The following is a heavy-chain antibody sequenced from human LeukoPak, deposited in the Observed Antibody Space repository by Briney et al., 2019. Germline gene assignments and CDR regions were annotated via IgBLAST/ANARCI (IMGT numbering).Heavy chain of an antibody. CDR1: GFTFSSYA. J-gene: IGHJ4*02. Sequence: PGRSLRLSCAASGFTFSSYAMHWVRQAPGKGLEWVAVISYDGSNKYYADSVKGRFTISRDNSENTLYLQMNSLRAEDTAVYYCARDHARVVITLVDYWGQGTLVTVSS. CDR3: ARDHARVVITLVDY. V-gene: IGHV3-30-3*01. D-gene: IGHD3-22*01. CDR2: ISYDGSNK.